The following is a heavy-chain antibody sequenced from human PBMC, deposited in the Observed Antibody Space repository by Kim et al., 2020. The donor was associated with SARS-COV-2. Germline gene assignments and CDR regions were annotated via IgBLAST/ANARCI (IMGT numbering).Heavy chain of an antibody. CDR3: ASDYSSGWYWDYYYYGMDV. CDR1: GYTFTSYD. D-gene: IGHD6-19*01. J-gene: IGHJ6*02. V-gene: IGHV1-8*01. CDR2: MNPNSGNT. Sequence: ASVKVSCKASGYTFTSYDINWVRQATGQGLEWMGWMNPNSGNTGYAQKFQGRVTMTRNTSISTAYMELSSLRSEDTAVYYCASDYSSGWYWDYYYYGMDVWGQGTTVTVSS.